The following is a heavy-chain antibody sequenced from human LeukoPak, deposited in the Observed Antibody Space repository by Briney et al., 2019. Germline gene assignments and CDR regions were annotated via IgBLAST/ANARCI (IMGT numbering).Heavy chain of an antibody. D-gene: IGHD3-9*01. J-gene: IGHJ3*02. CDR1: GFTFSSYA. CDR3: AKARAGYYDILTGYFVFLRRGAFDI. V-gene: IGHV3-23*01. Sequence: GGSLRLSCAASGFTFSSYAMSWVRQAPGKGLEWVSAISGSGGSTYYADSVKGRFTISRDNSKNTLYLQMNSLRAEDTAVYYCAKARAGYYDILTGYFVFLRRGAFDIWGQGTMVTVSS. CDR2: ISGSGGST.